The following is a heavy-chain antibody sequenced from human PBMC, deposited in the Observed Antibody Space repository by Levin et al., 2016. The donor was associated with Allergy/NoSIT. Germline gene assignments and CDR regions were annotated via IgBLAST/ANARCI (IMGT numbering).Heavy chain of an antibody. CDR2: IKQDGVEK. Sequence: GESLKISCAASGFTFSNYWMSWVRQAPGKGLEWVANIKQDGVEKYYLDSVEGRFTISRDNAKNSVHLQMNSLRADDTAVYYCARQWFYYDASGYFYDHCFDMWGQGTMVTVSS. CDR1: GFTFSNYW. V-gene: IGHV3-7*03. J-gene: IGHJ3*02. D-gene: IGHD3-22*01. CDR3: ARQWFYYDASGYFYDHCFDM.